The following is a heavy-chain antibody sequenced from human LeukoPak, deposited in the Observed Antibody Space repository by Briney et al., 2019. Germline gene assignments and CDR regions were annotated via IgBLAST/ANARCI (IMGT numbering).Heavy chain of an antibody. J-gene: IGHJ4*02. Sequence: ASVKVSCKASGYTFTGYFIHWVRQAPGQGLEWMGWINPNSGGTNYAQKFQGRVTMTRDTSISTAYMELSRLRSDDTAVYYCARSPGDFWSGYYMANYVDYWGQGTLVTVSS. CDR2: INPNSGGT. CDR3: ARSPGDFWSGYYMANYVDY. CDR1: GYTFTGYF. D-gene: IGHD3-3*01. V-gene: IGHV1-2*02.